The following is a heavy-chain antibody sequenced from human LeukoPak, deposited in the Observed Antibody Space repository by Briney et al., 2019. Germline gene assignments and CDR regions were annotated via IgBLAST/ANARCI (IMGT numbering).Heavy chain of an antibody. V-gene: IGHV3-48*03. Sequence: GGSLRLSCAASGFTFSSYEMNWFRQAPGKGLEWVSYISSSGSTIYYADSVKGRFTISRDNAKNSLYLQMNSLRAEDTAVYYCARGASGSYYDAFDIWGQGTMVTVSS. D-gene: IGHD1-26*01. CDR1: GFTFSSYE. CDR2: ISSSGSTI. CDR3: ARGASGSYYDAFDI. J-gene: IGHJ3*02.